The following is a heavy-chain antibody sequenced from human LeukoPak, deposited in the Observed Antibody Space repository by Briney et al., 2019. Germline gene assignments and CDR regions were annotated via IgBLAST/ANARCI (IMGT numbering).Heavy chain of an antibody. CDR1: GYSFTSYG. CDR2: ISGYNSNT. CDR3: ARVTAAGHIPFEY. Sequence: ASVKVSCKASGYSFTSYGISWVRQAPGQGLEWMGWISGYNSNTNYAQKVQGRVTMTTDTSTSTAYMELRSLRSDDTAVYYCARVTAAGHIPFEYWGQGTLVTVSS. J-gene: IGHJ4*02. D-gene: IGHD6-19*01. V-gene: IGHV1-18*01.